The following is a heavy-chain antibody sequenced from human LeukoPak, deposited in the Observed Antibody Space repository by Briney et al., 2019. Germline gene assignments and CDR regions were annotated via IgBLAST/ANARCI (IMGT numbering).Heavy chain of an antibody. Sequence: SVKVSCKASGSTFSSYAISWVRQAPGQGLEWMGRIIPILGIANYAQKFQGRVTITADKSTSTAYMELSSLRSEDTAVYYCARDEDYGMDVWGQGTTVTVSS. CDR1: GSTFSSYA. CDR2: IIPILGIA. CDR3: ARDEDYGMDV. V-gene: IGHV1-69*04. J-gene: IGHJ6*02.